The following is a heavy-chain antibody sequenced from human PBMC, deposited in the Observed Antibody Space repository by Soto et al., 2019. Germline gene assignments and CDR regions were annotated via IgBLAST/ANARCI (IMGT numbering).Heavy chain of an antibody. CDR1: GGSISSGGYS. CDR2: IYHSGST. CDR3: ARRYYDILTGSHWFDP. D-gene: IGHD3-9*01. J-gene: IGHJ5*02. Sequence: QLQLQESGSGLVKPSQTLSLTCAVSGGSISSGGYSWSWIRQPPGKGLEWIGYIYHSGSTYYNPSLKSRVTISVDRSKNQFSLKLSSVTAADTAVYYCARRYYDILTGSHWFDPWGQGTLVTVSS. V-gene: IGHV4-30-2*01.